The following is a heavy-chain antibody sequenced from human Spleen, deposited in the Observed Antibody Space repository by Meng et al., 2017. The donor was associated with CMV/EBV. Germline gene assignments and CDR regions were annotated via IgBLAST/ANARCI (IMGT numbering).Heavy chain of an antibody. CDR1: GESFSGYY. V-gene: IGHV4-34*02. CDR3: AREDCSGGSCSYFDY. CDR2: INHSGST. Sequence: QPQTWGAGLLKPSGTLSLTCAVYGESFSGYYWSWIRQPPGKGLQWIGEINHSGSTNYNPSLKSRVTISVDTSKNQFSLKLSSVTAADTAVYYCAREDCSGGSCSYFDYWGRGTLVTVSS. J-gene: IGHJ4*02. D-gene: IGHD2-15*01.